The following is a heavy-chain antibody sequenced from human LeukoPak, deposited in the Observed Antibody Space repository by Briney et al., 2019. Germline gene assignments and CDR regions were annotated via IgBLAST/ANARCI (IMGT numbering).Heavy chain of an antibody. V-gene: IGHV3-64*01. CDR2: ISSNGGST. D-gene: IGHD5-18*01. Sequence: GGSLRLSCAASGFTFSNHGMNWVRQAPGKGLEYVSAISSNGGSTYYANSVKGRFTISRDNSKNTLYLQMGSLRAEDMAVYYCARDSLGRGYSYGYGFDYWGQGTLVTVSS. CDR1: GFTFSNHG. CDR3: ARDSLGRGYSYGYGFDY. J-gene: IGHJ4*02.